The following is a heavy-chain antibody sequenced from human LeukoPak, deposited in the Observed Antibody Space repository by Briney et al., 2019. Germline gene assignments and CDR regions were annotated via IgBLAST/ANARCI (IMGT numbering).Heavy chain of an antibody. D-gene: IGHD5-24*01. J-gene: IGHJ4*02. Sequence: GGSLRLSCAASGFTFSNAWMSWVRQAPGKGLEWVSSISSSGNNKYYAESVKGRFTISRDNAKNSLYLQMNSLRVEDTAAYHCARDNNYGTGSDYWGQGTLVTVSS. CDR1: GFTFSNAW. CDR2: ISSSGNNK. CDR3: ARDNNYGTGSDY. V-gene: IGHV3-21*06.